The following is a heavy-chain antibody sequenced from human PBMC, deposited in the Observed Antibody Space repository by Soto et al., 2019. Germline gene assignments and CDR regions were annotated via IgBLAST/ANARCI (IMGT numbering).Heavy chain of an antibody. CDR1: GLTFSHYP. V-gene: IGHV3-30*03. D-gene: IGHD2-8*01. CDR3: ARLPGPLVSILYIHPADARETTSDVDV. Sequence: QMQLVQSGGGVVQPGRSLRLSCAASGLTFSHYPMHWVRQAPGKGLEWVAVVSFDGSNKYYRDSVKGRFTISKDNGKNTLYLQMNDLRHEDTAVYFCARLPGPLVSILYIHPADARETTSDVDVWGQGTSLTVSS. J-gene: IGHJ6*02. CDR2: VSFDGSNK.